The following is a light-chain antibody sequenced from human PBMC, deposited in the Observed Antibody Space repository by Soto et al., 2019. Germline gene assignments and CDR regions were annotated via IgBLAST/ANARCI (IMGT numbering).Light chain of an antibody. J-gene: IGLJ3*02. CDR3: AVWDQSLTGWV. CDR1: SSNIGSHF. Sequence: LTQPPSASGTPGQSLTISCSGSSSNIGSHFVYWYQHLPGTAPKLLIFRDGQRPSGVPARFFGSKSGTSASLAITGLRSEDEADYYCAVWDQSLTGWVFGGGTKVTVL. CDR2: RDG. V-gene: IGLV1-47*01.